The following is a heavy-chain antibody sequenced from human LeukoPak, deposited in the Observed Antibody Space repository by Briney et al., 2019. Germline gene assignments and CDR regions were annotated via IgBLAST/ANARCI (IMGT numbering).Heavy chain of an antibody. D-gene: IGHD4-23*01. V-gene: IGHV4-59*01. Sequence: PSETLSLTCTVSGGSISSYYWSWIRQPPGKGLEWIGYIYYSGSTNYNPSLKSRVTISVDTSKNQFSLKLSSVTAADTAVYYCARSPSTETPWDRYYGMDVWGQGTTVTVSS. CDR3: ARSPSTETPWDRYYGMDV. CDR1: GGSISSYY. CDR2: IYYSGST. J-gene: IGHJ6*02.